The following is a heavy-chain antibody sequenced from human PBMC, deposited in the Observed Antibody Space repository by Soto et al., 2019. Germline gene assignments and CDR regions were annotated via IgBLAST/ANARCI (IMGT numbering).Heavy chain of an antibody. V-gene: IGHV4-34*01. CDR1: GGSFSGYY. CDR3: ARGGIVVVPAALSSYYYYMDV. J-gene: IGHJ6*03. CDR2: INHSGST. Sequence: SETLSLTCAVYGGSFSGYYWSWIRQPPGKGLEWIGEINHSGSTNYNPSLKSRVTISVDTSKNQFSLKLSSVTAADTAVYYCARGGIVVVPAALSSYYYYMDVWGKGTTVTVSS. D-gene: IGHD2-2*01.